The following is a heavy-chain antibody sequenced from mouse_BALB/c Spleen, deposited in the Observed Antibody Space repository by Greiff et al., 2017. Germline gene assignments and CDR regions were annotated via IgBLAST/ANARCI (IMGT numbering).Heavy chain of an antibody. J-gene: IGHJ4*01. CDR1: GFTFSSYA. CDR2: ISSGGST. V-gene: IGHV5-6-5*01. Sequence: EVNVVESGGGLVKPGGSLKLSCAASGFTFSSYAMSWVRQTPEKRLEWVASISSGGSTYYPDSVKGRFTISRDNARNILYLQMSSLRSEDTAMYYCARRTTVGEGYWGQGTSVTVSS. D-gene: IGHD1-1*01. CDR3: ARRTTVGEGY.